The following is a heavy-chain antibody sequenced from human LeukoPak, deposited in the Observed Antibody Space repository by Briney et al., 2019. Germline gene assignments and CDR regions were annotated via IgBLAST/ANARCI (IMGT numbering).Heavy chain of an antibody. Sequence: SVKVSCKASGFTFTSSAVQWVRQARGQRLEWIGLIVVGSGNTNYAQKFQERVTITRDMSTSTAYMELSSLRSEDTAVYYCAAPRGYYGSGSNYYYYMDVWGKGTTVTVSS. CDR3: AAPRGYYGSGSNYYYYMDV. V-gene: IGHV1-58*01. J-gene: IGHJ6*03. CDR1: GFTFTSSA. D-gene: IGHD3-10*01. CDR2: IVVGSGNT.